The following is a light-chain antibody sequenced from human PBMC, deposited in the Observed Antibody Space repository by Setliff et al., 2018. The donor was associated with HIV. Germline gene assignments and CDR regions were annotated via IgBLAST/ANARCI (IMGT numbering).Light chain of an antibody. J-gene: IGLJ1*01. V-gene: IGLV3-21*03. Sequence: SYELTQPPSVSVAPGKTARITCGGNNIGDKSVHWYQQRPGQAPVVVVFDDRDRPSGIPERFSGSNSGNTATLTISRVEAGDEADYYCQVWDSSSDQYVFGSGTKVTV. CDR1: NIGDKS. CDR2: DDR. CDR3: QVWDSSSDQYV.